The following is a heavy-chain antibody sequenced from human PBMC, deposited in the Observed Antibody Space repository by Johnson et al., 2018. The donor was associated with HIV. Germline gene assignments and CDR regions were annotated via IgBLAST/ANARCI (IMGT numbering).Heavy chain of an antibody. CDR2: IDWNGGST. D-gene: IGHD3-10*01. CDR3: AREEVLDAFDI. CDR1: GFTFDNYG. V-gene: IGHV3-20*04. Sequence: VQLVESVGGLVQPGGSLRLSCAASGFTFDNYGMSWARQAPGKGLEWVSGIDWNGGSTGYAASVKGRFTISRDNTKNSLYLQMNSLRAEDTAVYYCAREEVLDAFDIWGQGTMVT. J-gene: IGHJ3*02.